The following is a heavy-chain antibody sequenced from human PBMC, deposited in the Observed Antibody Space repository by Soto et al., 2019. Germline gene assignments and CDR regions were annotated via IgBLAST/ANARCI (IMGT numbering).Heavy chain of an antibody. D-gene: IGHD5-18*01. J-gene: IGHJ4*02. CDR1: GFSFSSYW. CDR2: IKTDGSST. CDR3: AEREGHTYGLFH. Sequence: EVQLVESGGGLVQPGGSLRLSCAASGFSFSSYWINWVRQAPGKGLVWVSRIKTDGSSTDYADSVKGRFTISRDNAKNTLYQQMNSLRAEDTAVDYCAEREGHTYGLFHWGQGTLGTVSS. V-gene: IGHV3-74*01.